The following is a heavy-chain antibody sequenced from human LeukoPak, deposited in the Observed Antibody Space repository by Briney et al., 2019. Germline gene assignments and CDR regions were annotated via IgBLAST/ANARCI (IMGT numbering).Heavy chain of an antibody. CDR3: ARDYVDYDSSGYSVYYYGMDV. CDR1: GFTFSSYA. J-gene: IGHJ6*02. Sequence: GGSLRLSCAASGFTFSSYAMHWVRQAPGKGLVWVSRINSDGSSTSYADSVKGRFTISRDNAKNTLYLQMNSLRAEDTAVYHCARDYVDYDSSGYSVYYYGMDVWGQGTTVTVSS. D-gene: IGHD3-22*01. V-gene: IGHV3-74*01. CDR2: INSDGSST.